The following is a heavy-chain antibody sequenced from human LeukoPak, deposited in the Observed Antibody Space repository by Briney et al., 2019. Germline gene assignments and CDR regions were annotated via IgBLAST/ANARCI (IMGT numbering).Heavy chain of an antibody. D-gene: IGHD4-17*01. J-gene: IGHJ4*02. Sequence: GGSLRLSCAASGFTFSNYAMTWVRQAPGKGLEWVSVIYSGGSTYYADSVKGRFTISRDNSKNTLYLQLNSLRAEDTAVYYCARDKTMVTTGDYRGQGTLVTVSS. V-gene: IGHV3-66*01. CDR2: IYSGGST. CDR3: ARDKTMVTTGDY. CDR1: GFTFSNYA.